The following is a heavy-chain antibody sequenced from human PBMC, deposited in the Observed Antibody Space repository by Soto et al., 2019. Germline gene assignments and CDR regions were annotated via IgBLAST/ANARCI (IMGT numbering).Heavy chain of an antibody. CDR3: ARGGRTYYYYYYMDV. V-gene: IGHV4-34*01. J-gene: IGHJ6*03. CDR2: INHSGST. D-gene: IGHD1-1*01. Sequence: ETLSLTCAVYGGSFSGYYWSWIRQPPGKGLEWIGEINHSGSTNYNPSLKSRVTISVDTSKNQFSLKLSSVTAADTAVYYCARGGRTYYYYYYMDVWGKGTTVTVSS. CDR1: GGSFSGYY.